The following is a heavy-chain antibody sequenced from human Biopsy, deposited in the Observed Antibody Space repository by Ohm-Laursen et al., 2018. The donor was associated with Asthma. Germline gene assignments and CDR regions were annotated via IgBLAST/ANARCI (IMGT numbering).Heavy chain of an antibody. V-gene: IGHV3-53*05. J-gene: IGHJ4*02. D-gene: IGHD3-3*01. Sequence: GSLRLSCAASGFTVSRDHMFWVRQAPGKGLEWVSVIYSGGTSDTADSVRGRFTISRDYSKNTLYLQMNSLRPDDTAVYYCARDVMEWYLPAFDFWGQGTLVTVSS. CDR3: ARDVMEWYLPAFDF. CDR2: IYSGGTS. CDR1: GFTVSRDH.